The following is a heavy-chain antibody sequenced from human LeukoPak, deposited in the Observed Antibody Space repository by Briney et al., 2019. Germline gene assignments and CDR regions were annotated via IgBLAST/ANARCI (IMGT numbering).Heavy chain of an antibody. J-gene: IGHJ4*02. V-gene: IGHV3-21*04. CDR1: GFTFSSYA. Sequence: PGGSLRLSCSASGFTFSSYAMHWVRQAPGKGLEYYADSVKGRFTISRDNAKNSLYLQMNSLRAEDTAVYYCARGHYDILTGIDYWGQGTLVTVSS. D-gene: IGHD3-9*01. CDR3: ARGHYDILTGIDY.